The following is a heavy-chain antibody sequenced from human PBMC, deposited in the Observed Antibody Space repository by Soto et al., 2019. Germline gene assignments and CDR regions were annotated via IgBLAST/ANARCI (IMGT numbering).Heavy chain of an antibody. J-gene: IGHJ6*02. D-gene: IGHD6-19*01. CDR2: ISYDGSNK. V-gene: IGHV3-30*18. Sequence: GGSLRLSCAASGFTFSSYGMHWVRQAPGKGLEWVAVISYDGSNKYYADSVKGRFTISRDNSKNTLYLQMNSLRAEDTAVYYCAKAHSSGWPYYYYYGMDVWGQGTTVTVSS. CDR3: AKAHSSGWPYYYYYGMDV. CDR1: GFTFSSYG.